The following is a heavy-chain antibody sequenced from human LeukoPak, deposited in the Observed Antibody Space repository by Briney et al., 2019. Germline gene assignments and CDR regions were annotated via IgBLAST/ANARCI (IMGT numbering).Heavy chain of an antibody. V-gene: IGHV3-23*01. CDR1: GFTFSSYA. D-gene: IGHD2-15*01. CDR3: AKDLGYCSGGSCYSTDYFDY. CDR2: ISGSGGST. Sequence: PGGSRRLSCAASGFTFSSYAMSWVRQAPGKGLEWVSAISGSGGSTYYADSVKGRFTISRDNSKNTLYLQMNSLRAEDTAVYYCAKDLGYCSGGSCYSTDYFDYWGQGTLVTVSS. J-gene: IGHJ4*02.